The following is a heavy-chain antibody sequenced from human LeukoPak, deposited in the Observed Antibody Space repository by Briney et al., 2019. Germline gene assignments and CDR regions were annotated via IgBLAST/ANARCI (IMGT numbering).Heavy chain of an antibody. CDR2: INPSGGST. V-gene: IGHV1-46*03. J-gene: IGHJ4*02. CDR1: GYTFTSYY. CDR3: ARDLIMITFGGGFDY. D-gene: IGHD3-16*01. Sequence: ASVKVSCKASGYTFTSYYMHWVRQAPGQGLEWMGIINPSGGSTSYAQKFQGRVTMTRDTSTSTVYMELSSLRSEDTAVYYCARDLIMITFGGGFDYWGQGTLVTVSS.